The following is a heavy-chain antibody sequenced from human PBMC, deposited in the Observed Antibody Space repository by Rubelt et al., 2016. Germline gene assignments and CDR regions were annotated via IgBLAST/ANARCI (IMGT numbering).Heavy chain of an antibody. CDR1: GFTFSSYA. CDR2: LSGSGGST. Sequence: EVQLLESGGGFVQPGGSLRLSCAASGFTFSSYAMSWVRQAPGKGLEWVSALSGSGGSTYYADSVKGRFTISRDNSKNTLYLQMNSLRAEDTAVYYCASGVNWNDAFWGQGTLVTVSS. CDR3: ASGVNWNDAF. V-gene: IGHV3-23*01. J-gene: IGHJ4*02. D-gene: IGHD1-1*01.